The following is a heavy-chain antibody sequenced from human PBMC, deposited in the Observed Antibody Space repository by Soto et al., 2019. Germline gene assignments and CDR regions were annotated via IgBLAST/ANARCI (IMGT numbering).Heavy chain of an antibody. D-gene: IGHD6-13*01. CDR2: IIPIFGTA. Sequence: SAKVSCKASGGSFSSYAISWVRQAPGHRLEWMGGIIPIFGTANYAQKFQGRVTITADESTSTAYMELSSLRSEDTAVYYCARAAYSSPWSFDYWGQGTMVTVSS. CDR3: ARAAYSSPWSFDY. V-gene: IGHV1-69*13. CDR1: GGSFSSYA. J-gene: IGHJ4*02.